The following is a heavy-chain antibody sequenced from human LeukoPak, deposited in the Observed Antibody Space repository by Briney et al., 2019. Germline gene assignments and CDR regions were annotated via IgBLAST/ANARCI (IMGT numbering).Heavy chain of an antibody. V-gene: IGHV3-43*02. Sequence: GGSLRLSCAAPGLITDDYAIHWVRQAPGKGLEWVSLISGDGGSTFYADSVRGRFTISRDNSKNSLYLQMNSLRTEDTAFYYCAKASSGSSSRPVDYWGQGTLVTVSS. CDR2: ISGDGGST. CDR1: GLITDDYA. J-gene: IGHJ4*02. D-gene: IGHD3-10*01. CDR3: AKASSGSSSRPVDY.